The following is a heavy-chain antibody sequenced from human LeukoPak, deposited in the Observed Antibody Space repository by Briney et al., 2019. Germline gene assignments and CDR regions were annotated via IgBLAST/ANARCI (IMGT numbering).Heavy chain of an antibody. CDR1: GGSISSHY. J-gene: IGHJ5*01. CDR3: ARGGDWFDS. V-gene: IGHV4-59*11. CDR2: IYYDGST. Sequence: SETLSLTCTVSGGSISSHYWSWIRQPPGKGLEWIGYIYYDGSTRYNPSLKSRITISVDTSKNQFSLKLSSVPAADTAVYYCARGGDWFDSWGQGTLDTVSA. D-gene: IGHD1-26*01.